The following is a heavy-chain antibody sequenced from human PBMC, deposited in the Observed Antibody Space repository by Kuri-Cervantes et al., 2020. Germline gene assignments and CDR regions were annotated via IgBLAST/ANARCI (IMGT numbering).Heavy chain of an antibody. Sequence: LSLTCAASGLTFSSYAMSWVRQAPGKGLEWVSAISGSGGSTYYADSVKGRFTISRDNSKNTLYLQMNSLRAEDTAVYYCAKDLAYSSGWYPPYYYYYGMDVWGQGTTVTVSS. CDR1: GLTFSSYA. V-gene: IGHV3-23*01. CDR3: AKDLAYSSGWYPPYYYYYGMDV. D-gene: IGHD6-19*01. CDR2: ISGSGGST. J-gene: IGHJ6*02.